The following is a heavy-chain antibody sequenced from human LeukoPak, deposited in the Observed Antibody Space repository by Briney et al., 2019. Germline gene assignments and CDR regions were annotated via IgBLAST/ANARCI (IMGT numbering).Heavy chain of an antibody. CDR1: GGSISSYY. D-gene: IGHD6-13*01. J-gene: IGHJ4*02. V-gene: IGHV4-59*01. CDR2: IYYSGST. CDR3: ARGGESIAAAGNFDY. Sequence: PSETLSLTCTVSGGSISSYYWSWIRQPPGEGLEWIGYIYYSGSTNYNPSLKSRVTISVDTSKNQFSLKLSSVTAADTAVYYCARGGESIAAAGNFDYWGQGTLVTVSS.